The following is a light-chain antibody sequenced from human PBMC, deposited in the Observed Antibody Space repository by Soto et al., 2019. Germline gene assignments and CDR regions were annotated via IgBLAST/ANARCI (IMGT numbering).Light chain of an antibody. CDR1: GNDVGAYNY. V-gene: IGLV2-14*01. J-gene: IGLJ2*01. CDR3: NSYTHNTTLV. CDR2: EVT. Sequence: QSALTQPRSVSGSPGQSVTISCTGTGNDVGAYNYVSWYQHHPGRAPKLIIFEVTSRPSGVSSRFSGSKSGNTASLTISRLLPEDEADYYCNSYTHNTTLVFGGGTKLTVL.